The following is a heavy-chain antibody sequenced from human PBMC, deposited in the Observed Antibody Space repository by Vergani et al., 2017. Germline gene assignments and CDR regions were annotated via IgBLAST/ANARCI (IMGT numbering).Heavy chain of an antibody. CDR3: ARYSSSSCFDY. D-gene: IGHD6-6*01. CDR1: GYTFTSYY. J-gene: IGHJ4*02. V-gene: IGHV1-3*01. Sequence: QVQLVQSGAEVKKPGASVKVSCKASGYTFTSYYMHWVRQAPGQRLEWMGWINAGNGNTKYSQKFQGRVTITRDTSASTAYMELSSLRSEDTAVYYCARYSSSSCFDYWGQGTLVTVSS. CDR2: INAGNGNT.